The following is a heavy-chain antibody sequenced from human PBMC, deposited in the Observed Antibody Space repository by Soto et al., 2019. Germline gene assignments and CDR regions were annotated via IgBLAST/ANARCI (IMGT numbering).Heavy chain of an antibody. D-gene: IGHD3-9*01. J-gene: IGHJ4*02. V-gene: IGHV3-23*01. CDR1: VFTGSSYA. CDR3: AKVQSYYDILTGYYPYYYFDY. CDR2: FSGTGGST. Sequence: GALRLCCAASVFTGSSYAMSWVRQAPGKGLEWVSTFSGTGGSTYYADSVKGRFTISRDNSKNTLYLQMNSLRAEDTAVYYCAKVQSYYDILTGYYPYYYFDYWGQGTLVTVSS.